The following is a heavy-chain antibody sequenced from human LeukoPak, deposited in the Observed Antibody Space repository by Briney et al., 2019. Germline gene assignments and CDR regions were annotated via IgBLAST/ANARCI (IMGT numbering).Heavy chain of an antibody. V-gene: IGHV3-21*01. CDR1: GFTFSSYS. CDR3: ARDNQLVLAFDI. J-gene: IGHJ3*02. CDR2: ISSSSSYI. Sequence: GSLRLSCAASGFTFSSYSMNWVRQAPGKGLEWVSSISSSSSYIYYADSVKGRFTISRDNAKNSLYLQMNSLRAEDTAVYYCARDNQLVLAFDIWGQGTMVTVSS. D-gene: IGHD6-6*01.